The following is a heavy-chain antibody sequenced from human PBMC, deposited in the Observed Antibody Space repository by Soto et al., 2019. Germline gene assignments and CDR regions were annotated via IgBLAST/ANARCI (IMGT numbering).Heavy chain of an antibody. CDR3: AKDPGSSGYYYVYYYYYGMDV. Sequence: GALRLSCAASVFTVCSYAWKWDHQAPGKGLEWVSAISGSGGSTYYADSVKGRFTISRDNSKNTLYLQMNSLRAEDTAIYYCAKDPGSSGYYYVYYYYYGMDVWGQGTTVTVS. J-gene: IGHJ6*02. CDR1: VFTVCSYA. CDR2: ISGSGGST. V-gene: IGHV3-23*01. D-gene: IGHD3-22*01.